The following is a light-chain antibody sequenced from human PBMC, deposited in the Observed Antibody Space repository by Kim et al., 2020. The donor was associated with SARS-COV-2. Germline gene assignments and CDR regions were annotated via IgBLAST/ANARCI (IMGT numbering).Light chain of an antibody. J-gene: IGKJ1*01. CDR3: QQYGRT. CDR1: QGVSSSH. V-gene: IGKV3-20*01. Sequence: PGERATLSCRASQGVSSSHLAWYQQRPGQAPRLLIYGASSRATGIPDRFSGSGSGTDFTLTISRLEPEDFAVYYCQQYGRTFGQGTKGDIK. CDR2: GAS.